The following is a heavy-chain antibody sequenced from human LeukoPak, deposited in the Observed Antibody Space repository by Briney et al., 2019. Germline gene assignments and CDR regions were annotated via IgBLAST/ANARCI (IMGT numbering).Heavy chain of an antibody. Sequence: ASVKVSCKASGYTFADYYIHWVRQAPGQGLEWMGWINPNSGGTNYAQRFQGRVTMTTDTSTSTAYMELRSLRSDDTAVYYCARELGIGAFDIWGQGTMVTVSS. CDR1: GYTFADYY. V-gene: IGHV1-2*02. D-gene: IGHD7-27*01. CDR2: INPNSGGT. J-gene: IGHJ3*02. CDR3: ARELGIGAFDI.